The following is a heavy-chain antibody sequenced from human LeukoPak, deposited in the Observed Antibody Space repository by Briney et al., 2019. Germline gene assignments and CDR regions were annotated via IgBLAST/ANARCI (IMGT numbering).Heavy chain of an antibody. Sequence: GGSLRLSCVDSGFTFSSYAMSWVRQAPGKGLEWVSAITGSGGSTYYADSVKGRFTISRDNSKNTLYLQMNSLRAEDTAVFYCAKRVGATTYFDYWGQGTLVTVSS. CDR3: AKRVGATTYFDY. V-gene: IGHV3-23*01. J-gene: IGHJ4*02. CDR1: GFTFSSYA. CDR2: ITGSGGST. D-gene: IGHD1-26*01.